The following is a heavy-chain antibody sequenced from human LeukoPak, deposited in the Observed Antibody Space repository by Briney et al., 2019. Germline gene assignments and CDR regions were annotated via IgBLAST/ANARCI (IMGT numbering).Heavy chain of an antibody. D-gene: IGHD1-7*01. J-gene: IGHJ6*02. V-gene: IGHV4-31*03. CDR1: GGSISSGGDY. CDR3: ARDKELQRAYYYGLDV. CDR2: ISYSGST. Sequence: SETLSLTCTVSGGSISSGGDYWTWIRQHPGKGLEWIGYISYSGSTYYSPSLQSRVTISVDTSRSQFSLNLSSVTAADTAAYYCARDKELQRAYYYGLDVWGQGTTVTVSS.